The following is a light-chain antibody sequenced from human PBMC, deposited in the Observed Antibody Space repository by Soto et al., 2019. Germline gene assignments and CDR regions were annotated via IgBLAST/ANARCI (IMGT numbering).Light chain of an antibody. CDR2: EAS. CDR1: GSDVRTYNL. J-gene: IGLJ1*01. Sequence: ALPASVAGSPEHSITISCTVTGSDVRTYNLVSWYQQHPGKVPKLIIYEASKRPSGVSNRFSGSQPGNTASLTVSGLQAEDQADHYCCSYAGDKNHVFGSGTKVTAL. V-gene: IGLV2-23*01. CDR3: CSYAGDKNHV.